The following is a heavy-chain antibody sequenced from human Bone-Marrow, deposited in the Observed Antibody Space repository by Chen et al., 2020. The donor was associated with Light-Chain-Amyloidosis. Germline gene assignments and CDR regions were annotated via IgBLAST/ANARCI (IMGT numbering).Heavy chain of an antibody. D-gene: IGHD1-26*01. CDR2: INHSGSA. Sequence: QVELQQWGAGLLKPSETLSLTCGIHNGAFGDDYWTWIRQPPGKGLQWIAEINHSGSANYNSSLKSRTTISVDKSKNQFSLRMISVTATDTAVYYCVRDVMSTTGHRWFESWGQGTVVTVS. J-gene: IGHJ5*01. CDR1: NGAFGDDY. CDR3: VRDVMSTTGHRWFES. V-gene: IGHV4-34*01.